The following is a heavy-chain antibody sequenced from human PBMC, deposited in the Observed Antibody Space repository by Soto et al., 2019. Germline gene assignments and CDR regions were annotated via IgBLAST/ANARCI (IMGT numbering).Heavy chain of an antibody. V-gene: IGHV3-48*03. CDR3: ARDELGGYFDY. J-gene: IGHJ4*03. CDR1: GFTFSNYE. CDR2: ISSSGSNI. D-gene: IGHD6-6*01. Sequence: PGGSLRLSCAASGFTFSNYEMNWVRQAPGKGLEWVSYISSSGSNIYYADSVKGRFTVSRDNAENSLNLQMNSLRDEDTAVYYCARDELGGYFDYWGQGTLVTVSS.